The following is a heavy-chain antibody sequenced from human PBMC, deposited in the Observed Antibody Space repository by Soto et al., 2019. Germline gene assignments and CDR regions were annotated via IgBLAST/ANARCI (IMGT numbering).Heavy chain of an antibody. Sequence: GGSLRLSCAASGFTFTRYSMNWVRQGPGKGLEWVSSISSNTNYIYYGDSMKGRFTISRDNAKNSLYLEMNSLRAEDTAVYYCARESEDLTSNFDYWGQGTLVTVSS. J-gene: IGHJ4*02. CDR2: ISSNTNYI. CDR3: ARESEDLTSNFDY. CDR1: GFTFTRYS. V-gene: IGHV3-21*06.